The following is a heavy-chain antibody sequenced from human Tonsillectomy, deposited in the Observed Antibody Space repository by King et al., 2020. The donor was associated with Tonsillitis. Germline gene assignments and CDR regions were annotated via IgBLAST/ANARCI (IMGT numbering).Heavy chain of an antibody. CDR1: GFTFSSYG. CDR2: ISYDGSNK. J-gene: IGHJ6*02. V-gene: IGHV3-30*18. D-gene: IGHD5-12*01. Sequence: HGQLVQSGGGVVQPGRSLRLSCAASGFTFSSYGMHWVRQAPGKGLEWVAVISYDGSNKYYADSVKGRFTISRDNSKNTLYLQMNSLRAEDTAVYYCAKDYRGYAHDYYYYGMAVWGQGTTVTVSS. CDR3: AKDYRGYAHDYYYYGMAV.